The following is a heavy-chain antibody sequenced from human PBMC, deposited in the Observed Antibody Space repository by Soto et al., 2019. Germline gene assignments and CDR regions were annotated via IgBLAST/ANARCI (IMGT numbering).Heavy chain of an antibody. Sequence: QITLKEAGPTLVTPTQTLTLTGTFSGFSLSTVGVAVGWIRQPPGKALECLALIYGDDDKRYRPSLKSRLTITKDTSNTQVVLTLTNMDPVDTVTYFCAHRRQEARRWGVYVDSWGQGSLVTVSS. J-gene: IGHJ5*01. CDR2: IYGDDDK. CDR1: GFSLSTVGVA. V-gene: IGHV2-5*02. D-gene: IGHD6-6*01. CDR3: AHRRQEARRWGVYVDS.